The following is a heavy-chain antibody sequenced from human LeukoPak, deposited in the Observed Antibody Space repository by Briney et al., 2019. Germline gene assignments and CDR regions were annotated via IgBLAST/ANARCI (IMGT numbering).Heavy chain of an antibody. D-gene: IGHD6-13*01. CDR1: GGSISSYY. Sequence: SETLSLTCTVSGGSISSYYWSWIRQPSGKGLEWIGYIYYSGSTNYNPSLKSRVTISVETSKNEFSLKLRSVTAADTAVYYCARVTGYRIEDYFTTGAREPWSPSP. CDR3: ARVTGYRIEDYFTT. J-gene: IGHJ4*02. CDR2: IYYSGST. V-gene: IGHV4-59*01.